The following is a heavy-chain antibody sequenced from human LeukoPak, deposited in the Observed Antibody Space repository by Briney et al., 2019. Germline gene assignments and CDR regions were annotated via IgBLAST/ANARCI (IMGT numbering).Heavy chain of an antibody. Sequence: GGSLRLSCVASGFTFSKYDMSWVRQAPGKGLEWVSGISDSGDQTYYADSVRARFTISRDNSKNTLYLQVNSLRAEDTALYYCTKEITLTTAYFDYWGQGTLVTVSS. CDR2: ISDSGDQT. J-gene: IGHJ4*02. D-gene: IGHD4-17*01. CDR3: TKEITLTTAYFDY. V-gene: IGHV3-23*01. CDR1: GFTFSKYD.